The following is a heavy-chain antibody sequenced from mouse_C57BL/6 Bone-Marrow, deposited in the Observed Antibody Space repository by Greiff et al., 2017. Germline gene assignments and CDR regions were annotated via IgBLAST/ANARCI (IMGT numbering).Heavy chain of an antibody. D-gene: IGHD1-1*01. CDR1: GYSITSGYY. CDR3: ARGGEYHGSPTAY. V-gene: IGHV3-6*01. Sequence: EVKLQESGPGLVKPSQSLSLTCSVTGYSITSGYYGNWIRQFPGNKLEWMGYISYDGSNNYNPSLKNRISITRDTSKNQFFLKLNSVTTEDTATYYCARGGEYHGSPTAYWGQGTLVTVSA. J-gene: IGHJ3*01. CDR2: ISYDGSN.